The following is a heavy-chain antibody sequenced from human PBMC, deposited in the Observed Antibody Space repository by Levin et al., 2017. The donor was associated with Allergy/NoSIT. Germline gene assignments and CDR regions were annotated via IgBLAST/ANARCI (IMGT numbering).Heavy chain of an antibody. Sequence: EASVKVSCKASGYTFTGYYMHWVRQAPGQGLEWMGWINPNSGGTNYAQKFQGRVTMTRDTSISTAYMELSRLRSDDTAVYYCAREVGGYDSSGYYYLSWGQGTLVTVSS. D-gene: IGHD3-22*01. V-gene: IGHV1-2*02. CDR1: GYTFTGYY. J-gene: IGHJ5*02. CDR2: INPNSGGT. CDR3: AREVGGYDSSGYYYLS.